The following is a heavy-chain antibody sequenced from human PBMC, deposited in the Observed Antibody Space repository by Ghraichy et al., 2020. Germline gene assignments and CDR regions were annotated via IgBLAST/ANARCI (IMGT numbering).Heavy chain of an antibody. CDR3: SRGYCSGGSCPYGMDV. V-gene: IGHV3-23*01. J-gene: IGHJ6*02. D-gene: IGHD2-15*01. CDR1: GFTFSSYA. CDR2: ISGSGGST. Sequence: LSLTCVASGFTFSSYAMSWVRQAPGKGLEWVSAISGSGGSTYYADSVKGRFTISRDNSKNTLYLQMNSLRAEDTAVYYCSRGYCSGGSCPYGMDVWGQGTTVTVSS.